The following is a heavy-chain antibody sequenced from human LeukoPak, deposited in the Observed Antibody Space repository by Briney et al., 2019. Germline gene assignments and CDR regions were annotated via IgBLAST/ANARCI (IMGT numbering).Heavy chain of an antibody. D-gene: IGHD4-11*01. V-gene: IGHV3-7*01. CDR3: ARMTTQDC. CDR2: IKQDGSEK. J-gene: IGHJ4*02. CDR1: GFTFSDYY. Sequence: GGSLRLSCAASGFTFSDYYMSWIRQAPGKGLEWVANIKQDGSEKYYVDSVKGRFTISRDNAKNSLYLQMNSLRAEDMAVYYCARMTTQDCWGQGTLATVSS.